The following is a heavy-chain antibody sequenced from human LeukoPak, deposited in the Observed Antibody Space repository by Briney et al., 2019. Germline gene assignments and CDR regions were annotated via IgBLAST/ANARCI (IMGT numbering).Heavy chain of an antibody. D-gene: IGHD2-2*01. V-gene: IGHV1-2*02. Sequence: ASVKVSCKASGYTFTGYYMHWVRQAPGQGLEWMGWINPNSGGTNYAQKFQDRVTMTRDTSITTAYMELSGLRSDDTAVYFCARDSYCRGINCYAFDPWGQGTLVTVSS. CDR3: ARDSYCRGINCYAFDP. J-gene: IGHJ5*02. CDR1: GYTFTGYY. CDR2: INPNSGGT.